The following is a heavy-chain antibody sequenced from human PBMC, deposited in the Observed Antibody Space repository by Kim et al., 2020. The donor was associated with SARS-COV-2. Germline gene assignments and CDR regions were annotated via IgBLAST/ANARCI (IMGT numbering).Heavy chain of an antibody. D-gene: IGHD3-9*01. J-gene: IGHJ5*02. V-gene: IGHV3-15*01. CDR1: GFTFSNAW. Sequence: GGSLRLSCAASGFTFSNAWMSWVRQAPGKGLEWVGRIKSKTDGGTTDYAAPVKGRFTISRDDSKNTLYLQMNSLKTEDTAVYYCTTAGSPGTGVRYFDWLLGIPWGQGTLVTVSS. CDR2: IKSKTDGGTT. CDR3: TTAGSPGTGVRYFDWLLGIP.